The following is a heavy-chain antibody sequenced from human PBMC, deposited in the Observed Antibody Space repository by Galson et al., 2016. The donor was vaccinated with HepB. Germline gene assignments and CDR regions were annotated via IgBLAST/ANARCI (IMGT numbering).Heavy chain of an antibody. J-gene: IGHJ4*02. CDR1: GFSFSSYA. Sequence: SLRLSCAASGFSFSSYAMTWVRQPPGKGLEWVTGISDSGYATYYTDSVKGRFTISRDNSKNTLYLQMNSLRAEDTSIYYCAKDFAAGPHILVVTAADHWGQGTLVTVSS. D-gene: IGHD2-21*02. CDR3: AKDFAAGPHILVVTAADH. V-gene: IGHV3-23*01. CDR2: ISDSGYAT.